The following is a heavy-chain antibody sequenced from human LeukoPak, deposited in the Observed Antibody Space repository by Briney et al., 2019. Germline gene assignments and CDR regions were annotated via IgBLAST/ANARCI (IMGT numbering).Heavy chain of an antibody. CDR1: GFTFSSYW. Sequence: GGSLRLSCAASGFTFSSYWMHWVRQAPGKGLVWVSRINSDGSSTSYADSVKGRFTISRDNTKNSLYLQMNSLRAEDTAVYYCARVLSGYDWAFDYWGQGTLVTVSS. CDR3: ARVLSGYDWAFDY. V-gene: IGHV3-74*01. J-gene: IGHJ4*02. D-gene: IGHD5-12*01. CDR2: INSDGSST.